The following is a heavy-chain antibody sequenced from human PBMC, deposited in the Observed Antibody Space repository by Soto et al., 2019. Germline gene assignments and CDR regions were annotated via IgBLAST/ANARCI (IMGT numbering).Heavy chain of an antibody. D-gene: IGHD6-13*01. CDR2: IYYSGST. V-gene: IGHV4-39*01. CDR1: GGSISSSSYY. CDR3: EIAAAGTAPAFDF. J-gene: IGHJ4*02. Sequence: SETLSLTCTVSGGSISSSSYYWGWIRQPPGKGLEWIGSIYYSGSTYYNPSLKSRVTISVDTSKNQFSLKLSSVTAADTAVYYCEIAAAGTAPAFDFWGQGTLVTVSS.